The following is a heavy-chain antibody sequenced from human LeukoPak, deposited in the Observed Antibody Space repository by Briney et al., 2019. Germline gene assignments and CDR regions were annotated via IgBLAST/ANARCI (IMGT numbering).Heavy chain of an antibody. D-gene: IGHD2-15*01. CDR1: GYSISSGYY. V-gene: IGHV4-38-2*02. CDR3: ARGEVSGGYCSGGSCSPRWFDP. Sequence: KSSETLSLTCTVSGYSISSGYYWGWIRQPPGKGLEWIGEINHSGSTNYNPSLKSRVTISVDTSKNQFSLKLSSVTAADTAVYYCARGEVSGGYCSGGSCSPRWFDPWGQGTLVTVSS. J-gene: IGHJ5*02. CDR2: INHSGST.